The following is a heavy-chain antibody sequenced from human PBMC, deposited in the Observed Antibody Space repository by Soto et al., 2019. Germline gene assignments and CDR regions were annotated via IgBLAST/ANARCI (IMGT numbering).Heavy chain of an antibody. J-gene: IGHJ5*02. CDR2: IWYDGSNK. CDR1: GFTFSSYG. Sequence: GGSLRLSCAASGFTFSSYGMHWVRQAPGKGLEWVAVIWYDGSNKYYADSVKGRFTISRDNSKNTLYLQMNSLRAEDTAVYYCARDIVVVAGTISPPWFDPWGQGTLVTVSS. D-gene: IGHD2-15*01. V-gene: IGHV3-33*01. CDR3: ARDIVVVAGTISPPWFDP.